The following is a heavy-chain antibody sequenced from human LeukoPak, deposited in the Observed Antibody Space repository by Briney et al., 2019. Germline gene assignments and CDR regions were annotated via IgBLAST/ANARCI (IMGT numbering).Heavy chain of an antibody. J-gene: IGHJ4*02. CDR2: IYYSGST. CDR1: GGSISSSSYY. V-gene: IGHV4-39*07. Sequence: SETLSLTCTVSGGSISSSSYYWGWIRQPPGKGLEWIGSIYYSGSTNYNPSLKSRVTISVDTSKNQFSLKLSSVTAADTAVYYCARRYSGSDYWGQGTLVTVSS. D-gene: IGHD5-12*01. CDR3: ARRYSGSDY.